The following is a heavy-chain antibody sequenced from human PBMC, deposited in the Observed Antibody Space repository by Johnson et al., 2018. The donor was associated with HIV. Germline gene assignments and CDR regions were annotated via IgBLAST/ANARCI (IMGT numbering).Heavy chain of an antibody. CDR2: ISYDGSNK. Sequence: VQLVESGGGVVQPGRSLRLSCAASGFTFSSYAMHWVRQAPGKGLEWVAVISYDGSNKYYADSVKGRFTISRDNSKNTLYLQMNKLRAEDTAVYFCAREPLDGVYAFDIWGQGTMVTVSS. V-gene: IGHV3-30-3*01. D-gene: IGHD2-2*03. CDR3: AREPLDGVYAFDI. CDR1: GFTFSSYA. J-gene: IGHJ3*02.